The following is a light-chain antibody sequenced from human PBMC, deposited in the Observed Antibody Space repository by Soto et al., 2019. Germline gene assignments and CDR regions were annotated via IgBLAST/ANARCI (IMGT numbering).Light chain of an antibody. CDR1: QAIRNY. CDR2: GAS. J-gene: IGKJ4*01. V-gene: IGKV1-27*01. CDR3: QKYNGVPLT. Sequence: DIQMTQSPSSLSASVGDRVTVTCRASQAIRNYVAWYQQKPGEVPKLLISGASTLQSGVPSRFSGSGSGTDFTLTISSLQPEDVATYYCQKYNGVPLTFGGGTKVEIK.